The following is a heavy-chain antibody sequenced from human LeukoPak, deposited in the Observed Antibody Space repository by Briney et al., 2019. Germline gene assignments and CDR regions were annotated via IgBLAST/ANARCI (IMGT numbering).Heavy chain of an antibody. D-gene: IGHD3-10*01. Sequence: GRSLRLSCAASGFTFSSYAMHRVRQAPGKGLEWVAVISYDGSNKYYADSVKGRFTISRDNSKNTLYLQMNSLRAEDTAVYYCARGLAYGSGSYSSDYWGQGTLVTVSS. CDR2: ISYDGSNK. J-gene: IGHJ4*02. CDR3: ARGLAYGSGSYSSDY. V-gene: IGHV3-30*01. CDR1: GFTFSSYA.